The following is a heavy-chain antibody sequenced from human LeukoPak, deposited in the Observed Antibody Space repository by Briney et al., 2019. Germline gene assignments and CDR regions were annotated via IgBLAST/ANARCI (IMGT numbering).Heavy chain of an antibody. CDR2: MTPNTGNT. CDR3: ARPAARRAFDI. J-gene: IGHJ3*02. Sequence: ASVTVSCKASGYTFTSYDINWVRQATGQGLEWMGWMTPNTGNTGYAQKFQGRVTITSNTSISTAYLELSSLRSEDTAVYYCARPAARRAFDIWGQGTMVTVSS. CDR1: GYTFTSYD. V-gene: IGHV1-8*03. D-gene: IGHD2-2*01.